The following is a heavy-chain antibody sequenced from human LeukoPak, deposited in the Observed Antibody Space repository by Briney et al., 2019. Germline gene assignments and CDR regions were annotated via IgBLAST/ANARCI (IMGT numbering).Heavy chain of an antibody. V-gene: IGHV1-69*04. Sequence: ASVKVSCKASGYTFTSNYMHWVRQAPGQGLEWMGRIIPILGIANYAQKFQGRVTITADKSTSTAYMELSSLRSEDTAVYYCAREEWAAGAHFDYWGQGTLVTVSS. CDR1: GYTFTSNY. CDR2: IIPILGIA. J-gene: IGHJ4*02. CDR3: AREEWAAGAHFDY. D-gene: IGHD6-13*01.